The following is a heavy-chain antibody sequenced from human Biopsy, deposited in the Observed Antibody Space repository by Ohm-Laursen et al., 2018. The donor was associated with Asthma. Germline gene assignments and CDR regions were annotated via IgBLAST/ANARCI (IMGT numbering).Heavy chain of an antibody. V-gene: IGHV1-69*01. D-gene: IGHD6-19*01. J-gene: IGHJ6*02. CDR1: GGTLSNFA. Sequence: SSVKVSCKAPGGTLSNFAISWVRQAPGQGLEWLGGIMTVFGTTNYAQKFQGRVTITADESTSTAYMEVTSLRSEDTAIYYCAGCQVGYSSGWSLLLKKIYYSGMDVWGQGTAVTVSS. CDR2: IMTVFGTT. CDR3: AGCQVGYSSGWSLLLKKIYYSGMDV.